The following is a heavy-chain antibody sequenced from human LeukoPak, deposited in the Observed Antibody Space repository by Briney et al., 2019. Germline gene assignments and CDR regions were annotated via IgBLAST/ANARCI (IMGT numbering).Heavy chain of an antibody. Sequence: GGSLRLSCAASGFTFSSYGMHWVRQAPGKGLEWVAFIRYDGSKKYYADSVKGRFTISRDNSKNTLYLQMNSLRAEDTAVYYCARTSSTSWEGYMDVWGKGTTVTISS. CDR1: GFTFSSYG. J-gene: IGHJ6*03. CDR3: ARTSSTSWEGYMDV. D-gene: IGHD2-2*01. V-gene: IGHV3-30*02. CDR2: IRYDGSKK.